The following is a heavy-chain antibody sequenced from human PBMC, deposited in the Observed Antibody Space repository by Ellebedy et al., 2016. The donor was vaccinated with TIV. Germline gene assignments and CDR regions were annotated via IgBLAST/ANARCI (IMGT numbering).Heavy chain of an antibody. J-gene: IGHJ4*02. CDR3: AKGFYDSDPPFDY. CDR1: GITFSNYN. D-gene: IGHD3-22*01. Sequence: PGGSLRLSCVASGITFSNYNMNWVRQSPGKGLEWVSGISGSGGNTYYADSVKGRFAISRDNSKNTLYLQMDSLRAEDTAVYYCAKGFYDSDPPFDYWGQGTLVTVSS. CDR2: ISGSGGNT. V-gene: IGHV3-23*01.